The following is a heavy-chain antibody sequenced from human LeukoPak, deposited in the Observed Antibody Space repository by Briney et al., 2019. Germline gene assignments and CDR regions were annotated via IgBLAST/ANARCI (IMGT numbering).Heavy chain of an antibody. J-gene: IGHJ4*02. D-gene: IGHD3-10*02. V-gene: IGHV3-53*01. Sequence: GGSLRLSCAASGFTVSSTYMAWVRQAPGKGLEWISFMYSEDNKYYADSVKGRFTISRDNSKNTLYLQMNTLRADDTAVYYCARGVLGIIPIDYWGQGTLVTVSS. CDR1: GFTVSSTY. CDR2: MYSEDNK. CDR3: ARGVLGIIPIDY.